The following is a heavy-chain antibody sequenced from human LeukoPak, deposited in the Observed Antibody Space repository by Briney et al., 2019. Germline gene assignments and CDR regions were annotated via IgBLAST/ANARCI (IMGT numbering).Heavy chain of an antibody. J-gene: IGHJ6*01. D-gene: IGHD3-10*02. CDR1: GFTFSSYE. CDR2: ISSSGSTI. CDR3: AELGITMIGGV. Sequence: GGSLRLSCAASGFTFSSYEMNWVRQAPGKGLEWVSYISSSGSTIYYADSVKGRFTISRDNAKNSLYLQMNSLRAEDTAVYYCAELGITMIGGVRGKGTTVSISS. V-gene: IGHV3-48*03.